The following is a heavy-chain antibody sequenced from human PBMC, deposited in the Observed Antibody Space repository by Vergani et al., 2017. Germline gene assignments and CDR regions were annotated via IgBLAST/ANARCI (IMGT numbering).Heavy chain of an antibody. CDR3: ARGDYGSLTGYRY. V-gene: IGHV1-46*03. CDR2: INPSGGHT. CDR1: GYTFSNYY. Sequence: QVQLVQSGAEVKKSGASVKVSCKTSGYTFSNYYMHWVRQAPGQGLEWMGIINPSGGHTNYAQKFQGRVTMTRDTSTSTVYMELSSLRSEDTAIYYLARGDYGSLTGYRYWGQGTLVTVSA. D-gene: IGHD3-9*01. J-gene: IGHJ4*02.